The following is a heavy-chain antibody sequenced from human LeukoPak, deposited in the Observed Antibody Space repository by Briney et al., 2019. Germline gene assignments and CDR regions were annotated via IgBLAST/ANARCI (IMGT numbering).Heavy chain of an antibody. J-gene: IGHJ4*02. CDR3: AREVAIGRAAMEGLLH. CDR2: INTNTGNP. CDR1: GYTFTTYA. Sequence: ASVKVSCKASGYTFTTYAMNWVRQAPGQGLEWRGWINTNTGNPAYAQGFTGRFVFSLDTSVSTAYLQISSLKADDTAVYYCAREVAIGRAAMEGLLHWGQGTLVTVSS. D-gene: IGHD5-18*01. V-gene: IGHV7-4-1*02.